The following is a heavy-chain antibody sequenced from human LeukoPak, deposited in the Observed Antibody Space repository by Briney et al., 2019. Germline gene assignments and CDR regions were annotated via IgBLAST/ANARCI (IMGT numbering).Heavy chain of an antibody. CDR1: GGTFSSYA. Sequence: SVKVSCKASGGTFSSYAISWVRQAPGQGLEWMGRIIPILGIANYAQKFQGRVTITADKSTSTAYMELSSLRSEDTAVYHCARFWLQSNLTRDYWGQGTLVTVSS. J-gene: IGHJ4*02. V-gene: IGHV1-69*04. CDR3: ARFWLQSNLTRDY. D-gene: IGHD5-24*01. CDR2: IIPILGIA.